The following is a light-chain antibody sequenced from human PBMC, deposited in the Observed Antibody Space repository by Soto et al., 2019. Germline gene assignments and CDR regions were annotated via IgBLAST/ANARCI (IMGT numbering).Light chain of an antibody. CDR2: INSDGSH. J-gene: IGLJ3*02. CDR3: QTWGTGIRV. V-gene: IGLV4-69*02. Sequence: QLVLTQSPSASASLGASVNLTCTLSSGHSTYAIAWHQQQPEKGPRYLMKINSDGSHSKGDGIPDRFSGSRSGAERSLTISRLQSEDEADYYCQTWGTGIRVFGGGTQLTVL. CDR1: SGHSTYA.